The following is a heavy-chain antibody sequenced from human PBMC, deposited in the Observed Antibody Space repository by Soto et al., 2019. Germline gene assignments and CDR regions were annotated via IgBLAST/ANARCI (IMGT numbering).Heavy chain of an antibody. V-gene: IGHV4-39*01. CDR2: IYYNGHA. CDR1: GGSINTNNYY. J-gene: IGHJ4*02. Sequence: SEDLSLTCSVSGGSINTNNYYWGWIRQSPGQGLEWIGSIYYNGHANYNPSLKGRVTISQDTSKNQFFLTLTSMTAADTATYYCATIMVAATRHFYIDYWGRGPLVTVSS. CDR3: ATIMVAATRHFYIDY. D-gene: IGHD2-15*01.